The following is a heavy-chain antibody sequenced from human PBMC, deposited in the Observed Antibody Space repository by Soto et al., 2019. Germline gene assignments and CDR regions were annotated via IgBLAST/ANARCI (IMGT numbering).Heavy chain of an antibody. CDR2: SLNSGNT. CDR1: GGSVNSDSYY. D-gene: IGHD6-13*01. V-gene: IGHV4-39*01. J-gene: IGHJ5*01. Sequence: QVQLQESAPGLVRPSETLSLTCTVSGGSVNSDSYYWGWIRQPPGKGLEWIGSSLNSGNTRYSPSLKSRVSISVDTSQIQFSLKLTSVTAADTALYYCARHWGFAVAGSRFDSGGPGTLVSVAS. CDR3: ARHWGFAVAGSRFDS.